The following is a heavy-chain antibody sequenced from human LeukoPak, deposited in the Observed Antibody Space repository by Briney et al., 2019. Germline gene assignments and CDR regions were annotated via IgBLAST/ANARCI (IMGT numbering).Heavy chain of an antibody. CDR3: ARGRYHRDSSGYYDY. CDR1: GGSFSGYY. D-gene: IGHD3-22*01. CDR2: IYSGGST. Sequence: ETLSLTCAVYGGSFSGYYWSWVRQAPGKGLEWVSVIYSGGSTNYADSVKGRFSISRDNSKNTLHLQMNSLRAEDTAVYYCARGRYHRDSSGYYDYWGQGTLVTVSS. J-gene: IGHJ4*02. V-gene: IGHV3-66*01.